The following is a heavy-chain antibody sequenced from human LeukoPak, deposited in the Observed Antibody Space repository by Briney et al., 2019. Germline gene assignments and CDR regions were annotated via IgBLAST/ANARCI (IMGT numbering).Heavy chain of an antibody. V-gene: IGHV4-34*01. Sequence: SETLSLTCAVYGGSFSGYYWSWIRQPPGKGLEWIGEINHSGSTNYNPSLKSRVTISVDTSKNQFSLKLSSVTAADTAVYYCAHKKVTTFDYWGQGTLVTVSS. J-gene: IGHJ4*02. CDR1: GGSFSGYY. D-gene: IGHD4-17*01. CDR3: AHKKVTTFDY. CDR2: INHSGST.